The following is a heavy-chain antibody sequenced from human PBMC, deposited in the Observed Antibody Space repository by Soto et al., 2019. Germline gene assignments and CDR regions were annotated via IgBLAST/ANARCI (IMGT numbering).Heavy chain of an antibody. D-gene: IGHD6-19*01. V-gene: IGHV3-74*01. CDR3: ARDQTVDGPTTFDY. J-gene: IGHJ4*02. Sequence: EVQLVESGGGLVQPGRSMRLSCAASGFTFSTYWMHWVRQTPGKGLVWVSRIDTTGSTITYADSVKGRVTISRDTAKNTLYLQMNNLRAEDTAVYYCARDQTVDGPTTFDYCGRGTLVTVSS. CDR1: GFTFSTYW. CDR2: IDTTGSTI.